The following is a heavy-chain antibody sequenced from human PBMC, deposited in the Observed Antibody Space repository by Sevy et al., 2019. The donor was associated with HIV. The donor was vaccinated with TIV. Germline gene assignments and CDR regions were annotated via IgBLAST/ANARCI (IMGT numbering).Heavy chain of an antibody. J-gene: IGHJ1*01. D-gene: IGHD1-26*01. CDR3: ARAPSGSQGPRQYFQH. Sequence: ASVKVSCKASGYSFTSYGITWVRQAPGQGLEWMGWISTLNTNYAQKLQGRVTLTTDTSTSTVYMELRSLRSDDTAVYYCARAPSGSQGPRQYFQHWGQGTLVTVSS. CDR1: GYSFTSYG. V-gene: IGHV1-18*01. CDR2: ISTLNT.